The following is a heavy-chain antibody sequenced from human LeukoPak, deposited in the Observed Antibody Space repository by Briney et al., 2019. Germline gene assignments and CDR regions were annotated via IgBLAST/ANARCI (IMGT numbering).Heavy chain of an antibody. Sequence: ASVKVSCKASGGTFSSYAISWVRQAPGQGLEWMGGIIPIFGTANYAQKFQGRGTITADESTSTAYLELSSLRSEDTAVYYCARDPNPGDYMDVWGKGTTVTVSS. CDR3: ARDPNPGDYMDV. J-gene: IGHJ6*03. D-gene: IGHD1-1*01. CDR2: IIPIFGTA. CDR1: GGTFSSYA. V-gene: IGHV1-69*13.